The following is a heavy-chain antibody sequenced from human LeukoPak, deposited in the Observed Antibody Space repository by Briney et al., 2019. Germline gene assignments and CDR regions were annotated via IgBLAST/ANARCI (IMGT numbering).Heavy chain of an antibody. CDR2: IYYSGTD. V-gene: IGHV4-39*07. CDR1: GGSISSISYY. J-gene: IGHJ4*02. Sequence: SETLSLTCTVFGGSISSISYYWGWLRQPPGKGLQWIGHIYYSGTDFYNPSLKSRVTISVDTSKNQFSLKLTSVTAADTALYYCARLNGNFQNFYDYWGQGTLVTVSS. D-gene: IGHD1-7*01. CDR3: ARLNGNFQNFYDY.